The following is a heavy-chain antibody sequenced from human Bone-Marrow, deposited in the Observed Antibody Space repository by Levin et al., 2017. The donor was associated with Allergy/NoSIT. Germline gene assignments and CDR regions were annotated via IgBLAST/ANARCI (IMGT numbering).Heavy chain of an antibody. Sequence: PSETLSLTCSVSGDSIDGYYWSWIRQSPGKGLEWIGYVYYIGDTNYNPSLKSRVTISVDTSKNQFSLKLTSVTVADTAVYYCAATGRASNTSGYRSPCYYYGMDVWGQGTTVTVSS. CDR3: AATGRASNTSGYRSPCYYYGMDV. V-gene: IGHV4-59*03. D-gene: IGHD3-22*01. CDR1: GDSIDGYY. CDR2: VYYIGDT. J-gene: IGHJ6*02.